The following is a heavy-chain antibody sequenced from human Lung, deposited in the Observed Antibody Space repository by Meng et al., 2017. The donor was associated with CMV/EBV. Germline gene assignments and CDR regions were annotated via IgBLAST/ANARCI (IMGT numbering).Heavy chain of an antibody. V-gene: IGHV1-2*02. D-gene: IGHD6-19*01. J-gene: IGHJ6*01. CDR1: GYTFTDYY. CDR2: INPNSGGT. Sequence: ASVKVSCKASGYTFTDYYMHWVRQAPGQGLEWMGWINPNSGGTNYAQKFHDRVTMTRDTSISTAYMELRRLTSDDSAVYYCATLPPVAARYYYNGFEVWGQGHXVTVDS. CDR3: ATLPPVAARYYYNGFEV.